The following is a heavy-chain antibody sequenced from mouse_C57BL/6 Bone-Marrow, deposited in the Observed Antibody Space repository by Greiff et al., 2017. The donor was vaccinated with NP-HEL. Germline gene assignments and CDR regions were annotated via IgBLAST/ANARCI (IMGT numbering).Heavy chain of an antibody. CDR1: GYAFTNYL. CDR2: INPGSGGT. V-gene: IGHV1-54*01. CDR3: ARGRGPEVYFDD. Sequence: QVQLQQSGAELVRPGTSVKVSCKASGYAFTNYLIEWVKQRPGQGLEWIGVINPGSGGTNYNEKFKGKATLTADKSSSTAYMQLSSLTSEDSAVYFCARGRGPEVYFDDWGQGTTLTVSS. J-gene: IGHJ2*01.